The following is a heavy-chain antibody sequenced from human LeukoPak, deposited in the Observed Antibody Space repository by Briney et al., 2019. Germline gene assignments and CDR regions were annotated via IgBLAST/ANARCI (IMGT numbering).Heavy chain of an antibody. D-gene: IGHD3-10*01. V-gene: IGHV3-21*01. J-gene: IGHJ6*02. CDR3: ARDAGSPGY. Sequence: KTGGSLRLSCAASRFTFSSYGINWVRQAPGKGLEWVSSISSSSSYIYYADSVKGRFTISRDNAKNSLYLQMNSLRAEDTAVYYCARDAGSPGYWGQGTTVTVSS. CDR1: RFTFSSYG. CDR2: ISSSSSYI.